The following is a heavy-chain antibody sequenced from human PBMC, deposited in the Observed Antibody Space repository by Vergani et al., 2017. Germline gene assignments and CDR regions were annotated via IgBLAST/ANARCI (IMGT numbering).Heavy chain of an antibody. CDR2: ISGSGGST. CDR3: ARIDYGDRSLDY. D-gene: IGHD4-17*01. CDR1: GFTFSDYY. V-gene: IGHV3-23*04. J-gene: IGHJ4*02. Sequence: EVQLVESGGGLVKPGGSLRLSCAASGFTFSDYYMSWIRQAPGKGLEWVSAISGSGGSTYYADSVKGRFTISRDNSQNTLYLQMNSLRSEDTAVYYCARIDYGDRSLDYWGQGTLVTVSS.